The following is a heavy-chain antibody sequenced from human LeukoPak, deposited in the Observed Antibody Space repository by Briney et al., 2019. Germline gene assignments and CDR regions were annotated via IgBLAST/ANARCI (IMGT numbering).Heavy chain of an antibody. Sequence: GRSLRLSCAASGFRFNNYAMHWVRQPPGTGLEWVAVISMDGIQEYYADSVKGRFNISRDNSKNTLYLQMNSLRSEDTAVYYCAREVYSYALDALDLWGQGTMVTVSS. V-gene: IGHV3-30*04. D-gene: IGHD5-18*01. J-gene: IGHJ3*01. CDR2: ISMDGIQE. CDR1: GFRFNNYA. CDR3: AREVYSYALDALDL.